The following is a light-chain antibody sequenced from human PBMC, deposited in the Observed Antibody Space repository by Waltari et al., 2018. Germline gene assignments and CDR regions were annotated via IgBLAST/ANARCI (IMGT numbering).Light chain of an antibody. Sequence: QRVTISCSGSSSDIGSNPVNWYQQLPGTAPKLLIYSNNQRPSGVPDRFSGSKSGTSASLAISGLQSEDEADYYCATWDDSLNGRGVFGGGTKLTVL. J-gene: IGLJ2*01. CDR2: SNN. CDR3: ATWDDSLNGRGV. V-gene: IGLV1-44*01. CDR1: SSDIGSNP.